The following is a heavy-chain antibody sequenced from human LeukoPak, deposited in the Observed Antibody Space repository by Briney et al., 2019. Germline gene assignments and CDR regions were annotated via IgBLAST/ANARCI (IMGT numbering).Heavy chain of an antibody. CDR2: INQDGSEK. CDR3: ARWVRAGDYFDN. V-gene: IGHV3-7*05. J-gene: IGHJ4*02. D-gene: IGHD5-12*01. CDR1: GFTFSSYW. Sequence: GGSLRLSCAASGFTFSSYWMSWARQAPGKGLEWVANINQDGSEKYYVDSVKGRFTISRDNAKNSLYLQMNSLRAEDTAVYFCARWVRAGDYFDNWGQGTLVTVSS.